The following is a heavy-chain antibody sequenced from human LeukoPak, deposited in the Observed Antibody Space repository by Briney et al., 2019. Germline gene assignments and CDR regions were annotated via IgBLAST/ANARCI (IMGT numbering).Heavy chain of an antibody. CDR1: GASISSYY. CDR2: IQYGGIT. Sequence: SETLSLTCTVSGASISSYYWSWIRQPPGKGPEWIGYIQYGGITNYNPSLKSRVTISADTSKNKFSLNLSAVTAADTAQYYCARIGDYSGAYWGQGTLVTVSS. D-gene: IGHD2-15*01. CDR3: ARIGDYSGAY. V-gene: IGHV4-59*01. J-gene: IGHJ4*02.